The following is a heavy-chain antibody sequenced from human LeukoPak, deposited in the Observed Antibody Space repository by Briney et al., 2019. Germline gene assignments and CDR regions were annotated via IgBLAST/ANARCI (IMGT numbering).Heavy chain of an antibody. CDR3: ASKRRGIFGVVNNRFDP. J-gene: IGHJ5*02. V-gene: IGHV4-34*01. D-gene: IGHD3-3*01. CDR2: INHSGST. Sequence: SETLSLTCAVYGGPFSGYYWSWIRQPPGKGLEWIGEINHSGSTTYHPSLKSRVTISVDTSKNQFSLKLSSVTAADTAVYYCASKRRGIFGVVNNRFDPWGQGTLVTVSS. CDR1: GGPFSGYY.